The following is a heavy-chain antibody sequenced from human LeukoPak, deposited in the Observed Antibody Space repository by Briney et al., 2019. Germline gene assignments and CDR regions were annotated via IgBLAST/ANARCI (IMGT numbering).Heavy chain of an antibody. V-gene: IGHV3-7*01. D-gene: IGHD2-15*01. CDR3: ARFGYVAAVDV. CDR2: INQAGSET. Sequence: GGSLRLSCAASGFSFSAYGMPWVRQAPGTGLEWVADINQAGSETYYVDPVKGRFTISRDNAKNPVYLQMNSLRAEDTAVYHCARFGYVAAVDVWGQGTQVTVSS. CDR1: GFSFSAYG. J-gene: IGHJ4*02.